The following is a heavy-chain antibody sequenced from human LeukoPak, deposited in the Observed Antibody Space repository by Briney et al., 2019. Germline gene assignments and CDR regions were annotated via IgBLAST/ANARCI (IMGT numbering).Heavy chain of an antibody. Sequence: GASLKLSCTASGYTFTGYYMHWARQAPRQGLEWMGRINPNSSGTNYTLKFPGRVTMTRDTSISTAYMELSRLRSDDTAVYYCARGYEYGWFDPWGQGTLVTVSS. D-gene: IGHD3-16*01. J-gene: IGHJ5*02. CDR1: GYTFTGYY. CDR3: ARGYEYGWFDP. V-gene: IGHV1-2*06. CDR2: INPNSSGT.